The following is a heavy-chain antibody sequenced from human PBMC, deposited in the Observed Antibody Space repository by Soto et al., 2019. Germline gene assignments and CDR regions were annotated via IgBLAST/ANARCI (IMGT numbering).Heavy chain of an antibody. CDR1: GFTFSSYG. CDR2: ISYDGSNK. V-gene: IGHV3-30*18. D-gene: IGHD5-12*01. CDR3: AKEIRPRRIATISY. Sequence: SLRLSCAASGFTFSSYGMHWVRQAPGKGLEWVAVISYDGSNKYYADSVKGRFTISRDNSKNTLYLQMNSLRAEDTAVYYCAKEIRPRRIATISYWGQGTLVTVSS. J-gene: IGHJ4*02.